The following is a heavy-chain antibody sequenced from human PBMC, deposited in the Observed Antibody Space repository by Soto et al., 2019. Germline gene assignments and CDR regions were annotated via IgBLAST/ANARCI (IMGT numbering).Heavy chain of an antibody. Sequence: GGSLRLSCAASGFTFSSYAMHWVRQAPGKGLEWVAVISYDGSNKYYADSVKGRFTISRDNSKNTLYLQMNSLRAEDTAVYYCARDLFIIVYYGMDVCGQASTVTVSS. CDR3: ARDLFIIVYYGMDV. D-gene: IGHD1-26*01. CDR2: ISYDGSNK. CDR1: GFTFSSYA. V-gene: IGHV3-30-3*01. J-gene: IGHJ6*02.